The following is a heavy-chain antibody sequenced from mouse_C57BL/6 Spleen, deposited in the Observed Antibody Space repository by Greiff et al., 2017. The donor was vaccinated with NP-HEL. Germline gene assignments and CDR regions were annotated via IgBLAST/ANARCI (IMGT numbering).Heavy chain of an antibody. J-gene: IGHJ3*01. D-gene: IGHD6-1*01. V-gene: IGHV1-82*01. Sequence: VKLMESGPELVKPGASVKISCKASGYAFSSSWMNWVKQRPGKGLEWIGRIYPGDGDTNYNGKFKGKATLTADKSSSTAYMQLSSLTSEDSAVYFCARSAGPLRFAYWGQGTLVTVSA. CDR2: IYPGDGDT. CDR1: GYAFSSSW. CDR3: ARSAGPLRFAY.